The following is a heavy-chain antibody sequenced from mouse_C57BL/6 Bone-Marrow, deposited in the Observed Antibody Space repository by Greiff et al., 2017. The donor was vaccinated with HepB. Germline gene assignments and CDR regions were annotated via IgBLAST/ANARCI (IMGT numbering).Heavy chain of an antibody. CDR1: GYTFTSYW. V-gene: IGHV1-50*01. CDR3: ARWGITTVVERTY. D-gene: IGHD1-1*01. CDR2: IDPSDSYT. Sequence: VQLQQSGAELVKPGASVKLSCKASGYTFTSYWMQWVKQRPGQGLEWIGEIDPSDSYTNYNQKFKGKATLTVDTSSSTAYMQLSSLTSEDSAVYYCARWGITTVVERTYWGQGTLVTVSA. J-gene: IGHJ3*01.